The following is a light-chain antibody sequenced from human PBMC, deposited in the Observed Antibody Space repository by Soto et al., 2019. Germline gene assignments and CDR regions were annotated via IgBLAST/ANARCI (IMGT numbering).Light chain of an antibody. V-gene: IGLV2-8*01. J-gene: IGLJ2*01. CDR3: SSYAGSNNVV. CDR1: SSDVGGYNY. CDR2: EVS. Sequence: QLVLSQPPSASGSPGQSVTISCTGTSSDVGGYNYVSWYQQHPGKAPKLMIYEVSKRPSGVPDRFSGSKSGNTASLTVSGLQPEDDSNYYCSSYAGSNNVVFGGGTKLTVL.